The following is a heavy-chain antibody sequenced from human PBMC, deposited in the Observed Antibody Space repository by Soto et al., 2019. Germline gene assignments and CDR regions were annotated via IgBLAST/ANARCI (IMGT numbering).Heavy chain of an antibody. Sequence: QLQLQESGPGLVKPSETLSLTCSVSGDSINSDKYYWGWIRQPPGKGLAWIGSIYFRGNTYYNPSLQIRVTISLDKSKSQFSLKLNSVTAADSAVYFCGRLEGLATISYYFDFWGQGALVTVSS. D-gene: IGHD3-9*01. CDR1: GDSINSDKYY. V-gene: IGHV4-39*01. J-gene: IGHJ4*02. CDR3: GRLEGLATISYYFDF. CDR2: IYFRGNT.